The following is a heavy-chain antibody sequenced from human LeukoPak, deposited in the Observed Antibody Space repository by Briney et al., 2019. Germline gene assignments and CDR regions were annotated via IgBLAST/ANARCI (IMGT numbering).Heavy chain of an antibody. V-gene: IGHV3-30-3*02. CDR1: GFTFSSYA. Sequence: PGGSLRLSCAASGFTFSSYAMHWVRQAPGKGLEWVAVISYDGSNKYYADSVKGRFTISRDNSKNTLYLQMNSLRAEDTAVYYCAKFSPYGGNSYWGQGTLVTVSS. CDR3: AKFSPYGGNSY. D-gene: IGHD4-23*01. CDR2: ISYDGSNK. J-gene: IGHJ4*02.